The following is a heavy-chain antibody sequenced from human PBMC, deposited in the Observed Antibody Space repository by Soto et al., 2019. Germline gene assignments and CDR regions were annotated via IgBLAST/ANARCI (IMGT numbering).Heavy chain of an antibody. D-gene: IGHD6-13*01. CDR2: VYPSGNT. J-gene: IGHJ5*02. CDR1: GSSVSGDFY. CDR3: VAYSARHNSFGR. Sequence: NPSETLSLTCAVSGSSVSGDFYWAWIRQPPGKGLEWIGSVYPSGNTYYLPSLRGRISLSIDTSKNQISLTLTSVTAADTALFYCVAYSARHNSFGRCGQATFLTVSS. V-gene: IGHV4-38-2*01.